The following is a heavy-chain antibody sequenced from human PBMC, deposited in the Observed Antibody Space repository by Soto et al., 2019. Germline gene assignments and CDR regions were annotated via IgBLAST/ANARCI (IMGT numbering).Heavy chain of an antibody. V-gene: IGHV3-30*18. J-gene: IGHJ4*02. D-gene: IGHD4-17*01. Sequence: QVQLVESGGGVVQPGRFLRLCCAASGFIFSTYGMPWVRQAPGKGLEWLSVISYDGNNKYYADSVKGRFTISRDNSKNTLWLQMDSLRTEDTAVYYCAKDLLLTTITTVGDWGQGTLVTVSS. CDR2: ISYDGNNK. CDR1: GFIFSTYG. CDR3: AKDLLLTTITTVGD.